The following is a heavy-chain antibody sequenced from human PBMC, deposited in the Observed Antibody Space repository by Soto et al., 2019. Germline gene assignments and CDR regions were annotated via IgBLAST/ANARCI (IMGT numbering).Heavy chain of an antibody. V-gene: IGHV4-61*01. CDR2: IYYSGST. CDR1: GGSVSSGSYY. D-gene: IGHD5-12*01. CDR3: ARAEIEMATIWSSYYYYGMDV. J-gene: IGHJ6*02. Sequence: QVQLQESGPGLVKPSETLSLTCTVSGGSVSSGSYYWSWIRQPPGKGLEWIGYIYYSGSTNYNPSLKSRVTISVDTSKNQFSLKLSSVTAADTAVYYCARAEIEMATIWSSYYYYGMDVWGQGTTVTVSS.